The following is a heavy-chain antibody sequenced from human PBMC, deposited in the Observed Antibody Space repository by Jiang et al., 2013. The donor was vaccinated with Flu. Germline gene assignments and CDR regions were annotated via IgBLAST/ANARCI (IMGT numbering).Heavy chain of an antibody. D-gene: IGHD3-3*01. Sequence: LVKPSETLSLTCTVSVXPSVVTTGAGSGSPREGTGVDWVYLLPGSTNXNPSLKSRVTISVDTSKNQFSLKLSSVTAADTAVYYCARDLFNFRVDYDFWSGPSTSYYYYGMDVWGRGTTVTVSS. CDR3: ARDLFNFRVDYDFWSGPSTSYYYYGMDV. CDR2: LLPGST. CDR1: VXPSVVTT. J-gene: IGHJ6*02. V-gene: IGHV4-59*01.